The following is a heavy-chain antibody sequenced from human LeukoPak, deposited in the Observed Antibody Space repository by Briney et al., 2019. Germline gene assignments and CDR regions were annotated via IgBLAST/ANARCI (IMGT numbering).Heavy chain of an antibody. D-gene: IGHD3-10*01. Sequence: GESLKISCKGSGYSFTNYWIGWVRQMPGKGLEWMGIIYPGDSDTKYSPSFQGQVTISAVQSISTAYLQWSSLKASDTAIYYCARRYYGSGSYSDGFDYWGQGTLVTVSS. CDR1: GYSFTNYW. CDR2: IYPGDSDT. V-gene: IGHV5-51*01. CDR3: ARRYYGSGSYSDGFDY. J-gene: IGHJ4*02.